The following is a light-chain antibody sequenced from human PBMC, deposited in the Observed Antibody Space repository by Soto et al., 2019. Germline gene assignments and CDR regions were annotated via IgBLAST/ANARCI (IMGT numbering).Light chain of an antibody. CDR3: QQYGSSPWT. CDR2: GAS. CDR1: QSVMNN. Sequence: EIVMTQSPATLSVSPGERVTLSCRASQSVMNNLAWYQHKPGQAPRLLIYGASSRATGIPDRFSGSGSGTDFTLTISRLEPEDFAVYYCQQYGSSPWTFGQGTKVEIK. V-gene: IGKV3-20*01. J-gene: IGKJ1*01.